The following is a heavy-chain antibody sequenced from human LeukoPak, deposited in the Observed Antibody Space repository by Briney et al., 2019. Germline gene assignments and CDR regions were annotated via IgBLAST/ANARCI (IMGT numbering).Heavy chain of an antibody. Sequence: PGGSLRPSCAASGFTFDDYGMSWVRQAPGKGLEWVSGINWNGGSTGYADSVKGRFTISRDNAKNSLYLQMNSLRAEDTAVYYCARDRVPFVVPAATFDYWGQGTLVTVSS. CDR1: GFTFDDYG. CDR3: ARDRVPFVVPAATFDY. V-gene: IGHV3-20*04. D-gene: IGHD2-2*01. CDR2: INWNGGST. J-gene: IGHJ4*02.